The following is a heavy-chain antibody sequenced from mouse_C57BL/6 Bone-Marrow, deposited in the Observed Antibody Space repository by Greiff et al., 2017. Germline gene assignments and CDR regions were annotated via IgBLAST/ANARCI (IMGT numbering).Heavy chain of an antibody. V-gene: IGHV1-54*01. CDR2: INPGSGGT. CDR1: GYAFTNYL. Sequence: QVHVKQSGAELVRPGTSVKVSCKASGYAFTNYLIEWVKQRPGQGLEWIGVINPGSGGTNYNEKFKGKATLTADKSSSTAYMQLSSLTSEDSAVYVCARWGYSNLFAYWGQGTLVTVSA. D-gene: IGHD2-5*01. CDR3: ARWGYSNLFAY. J-gene: IGHJ3*01.